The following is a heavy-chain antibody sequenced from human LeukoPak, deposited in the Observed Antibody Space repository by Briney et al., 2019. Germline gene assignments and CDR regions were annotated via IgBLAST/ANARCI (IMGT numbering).Heavy chain of an antibody. V-gene: IGHV4-39*01. D-gene: IGHD6-13*01. J-gene: IGHJ3*02. CDR1: GGSISSSSYY. Sequence: SETLSLTCTVSGGSISSSSYYWGWIRQPPGKGLEWIGSIYYSGSTYYNPSLKSRVTISVDTSKNQFSLKLSSVTAADTAVYYCARPAAAGPPVDAFDIWGQGTMVTVSS. CDR2: IYYSGST. CDR3: ARPAAAGPPVDAFDI.